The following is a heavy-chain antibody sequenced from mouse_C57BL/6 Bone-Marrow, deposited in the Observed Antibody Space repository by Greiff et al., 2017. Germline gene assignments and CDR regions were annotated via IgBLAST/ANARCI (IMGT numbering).Heavy chain of an antibody. V-gene: IGHV1-81*01. J-gene: IGHJ3*01. CDR3: ATFAGYDGAY. Sequence: VQRVESGAELARPGASVKLSCKASGYTFTSYGISWVKQRTGQGLEWIGEIYPRSGNTYYNEKFKGKATLTADKSSSTAYMELRSLTSEDSAVYFCATFAGYDGAYWGQGTLVTVSA. CDR1: GYTFTSYG. D-gene: IGHD2-2*01. CDR2: IYPRSGNT.